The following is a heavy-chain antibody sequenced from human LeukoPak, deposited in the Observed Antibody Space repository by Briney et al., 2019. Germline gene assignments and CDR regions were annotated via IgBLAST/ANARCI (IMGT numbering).Heavy chain of an antibody. V-gene: IGHV3-48*03. Sequence: PGGSLRLSCAASGFTFSSYEMNWVRQAPGKGLEWVSYISSSGSTIYYADSVKGRFTISRDNAKNSLYLQMNSLRAEDTAVYYCARDCSSTSCHGLPYFDYWGQGILVTVSS. CDR3: ARDCSSTSCHGLPYFDY. D-gene: IGHD2-2*01. CDR1: GFTFSSYE. J-gene: IGHJ4*02. CDR2: ISSSGSTI.